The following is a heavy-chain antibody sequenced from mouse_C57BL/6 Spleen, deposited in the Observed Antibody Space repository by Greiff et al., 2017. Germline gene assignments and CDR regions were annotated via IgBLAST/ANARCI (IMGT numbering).Heavy chain of an antibody. CDR2: IYPRSGNT. CDR1: GYTFTSYG. CDR3: ARSNYGSSYDY. J-gene: IGHJ2*01. V-gene: IGHV1-81*01. D-gene: IGHD1-1*01. Sequence: QVQLQQSGAELARPGASVKLSCKASGYTFTSYGISWVKQRTGQGLEWIGEIYPRSGNTYYNEQFKGKATLTADKSSSTAYMELRSLTSEDSAVYFCARSNYGSSYDYWGQGTTLTVSS.